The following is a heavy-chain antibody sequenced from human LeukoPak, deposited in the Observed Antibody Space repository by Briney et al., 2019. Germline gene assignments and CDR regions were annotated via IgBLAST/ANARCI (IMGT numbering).Heavy chain of an antibody. Sequence: GESLKISCKGSGYSFISYWIGWVRQMPGKGLEWMGIIYPGDSDTRYSPSFQGQVTISADKSISTAYLQWSTLKASDTAMYYCARLLYYYGSGSQKWIDPWGQGTLVTVSS. CDR3: ARLLYYYGSGSQKWIDP. CDR1: GYSFISYW. D-gene: IGHD3-10*01. J-gene: IGHJ5*02. CDR2: IYPGDSDT. V-gene: IGHV5-51*01.